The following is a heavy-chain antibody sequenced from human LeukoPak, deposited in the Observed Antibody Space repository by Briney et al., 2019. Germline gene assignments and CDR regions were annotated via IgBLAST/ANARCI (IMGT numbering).Heavy chain of an antibody. CDR3: ARGKGYCTSTSCGYCSGGSCYAIYYYYYMDV. V-gene: IGHV4-4*07. CDR1: GGSISSYY. CDR2: IYTSGST. J-gene: IGHJ6*03. D-gene: IGHD2-2*01. Sequence: SETLSLTCTVSGGSISSYYWSWIRQPARKGLEWIGRIYTSGSTNYNPSLKSRVTMSVDTSKNQFSLKLNSVTAADTAVYYCARGKGYCTSTSCGYCSGGSCYAIYYYYYMDVWGKGTTVTVSS.